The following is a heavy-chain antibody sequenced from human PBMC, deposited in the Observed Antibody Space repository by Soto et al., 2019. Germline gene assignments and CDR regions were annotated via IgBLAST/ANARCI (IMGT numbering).Heavy chain of an antibody. Sequence: QLQLQESGPGLVEPSETLSLTCTVSGGSISSSNYYWGWIRQPPGKGLEWIGSVFYTGSTYYNPSLKSRVTISEDTSKNQFSLKLGSVTAADTAIYYCAGGSSKSWFDPWGQGTLVTVSS. CDR3: AGGSSKSWFDP. CDR2: VFYTGST. J-gene: IGHJ5*02. D-gene: IGHD6-6*01. CDR1: GGSISSSNYY. V-gene: IGHV4-39*07.